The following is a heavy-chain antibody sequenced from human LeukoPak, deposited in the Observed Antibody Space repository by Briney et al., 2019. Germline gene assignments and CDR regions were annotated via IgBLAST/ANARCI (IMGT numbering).Heavy chain of an antibody. CDR3: AKGEAARPSPPYNWFDP. CDR1: GFTLSSYA. CDR2: ISGSGGST. D-gene: IGHD6-6*01. Sequence: GGSMRLSCAASGFTLSSYAMSWVRQAPGKGLEWVSAISGSGGSTYYADSVKGRFTISRDNSKNTLYLQMNSLRAEDTAVYYCAKGEAARPSPPYNWFDPWGQGTLVTVSS. V-gene: IGHV3-23*01. J-gene: IGHJ5*02.